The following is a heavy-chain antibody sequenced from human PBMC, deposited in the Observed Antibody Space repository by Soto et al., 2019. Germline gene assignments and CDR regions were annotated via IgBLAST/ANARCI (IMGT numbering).Heavy chain of an antibody. J-gene: IGHJ4*02. V-gene: IGHV3-30-3*01. D-gene: IGHD6-13*01. CDR2: ISYDGSNK. CDR1: GFTFSSYA. CDR3: ARVGHYSSSWLDYFDY. Sequence: GGSLRLSCAASGFTFSSYAMHWVRQAPGKGLEWVAVISYDGSNKYYADSVKGRFTISRDNSKNTLYLQMNSLRAEDTAVYYCARVGHYSSSWLDYFDYWGQGTLVTVSS.